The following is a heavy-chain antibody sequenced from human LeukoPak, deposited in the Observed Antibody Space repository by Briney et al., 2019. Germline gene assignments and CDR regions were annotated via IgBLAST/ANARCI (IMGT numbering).Heavy chain of an antibody. Sequence: PSETLSLTCTVSGDPIRSHSWSWIRLPPGKGLEWIGYIHSSGSTNYNPSLRSRVTIAADTSKNQFSLRLTSVTAADTAVYYCALSGYGSSDSWGQGILVTVSS. CDR2: IHSSGST. CDR1: GDPIRSHS. D-gene: IGHD3-10*01. J-gene: IGHJ4*02. CDR3: ALSGYGSSDS. V-gene: IGHV4-59*11.